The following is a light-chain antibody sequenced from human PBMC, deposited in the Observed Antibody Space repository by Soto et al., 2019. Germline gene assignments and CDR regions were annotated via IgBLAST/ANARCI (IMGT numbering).Light chain of an antibody. CDR1: QGISSY. CDR2: AAS. CDR3: QQYYSYPRT. J-gene: IGKJ1*01. Sequence: IRVTQSPSSLSASTGDRVTITCRASQGISSYLAWYQQKPGKAPKLLIYAASTLQSGVPSRFSGSGSGTDFTLTIGCLQSEDFATYDCQQYYSYPRTFGNGTKVDIK. V-gene: IGKV1-8*01.